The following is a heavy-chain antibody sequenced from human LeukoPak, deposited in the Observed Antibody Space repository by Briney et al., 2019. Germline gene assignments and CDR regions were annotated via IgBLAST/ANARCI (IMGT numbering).Heavy chain of an antibody. V-gene: IGHV4-34*01. D-gene: IGHD6-19*01. CDR1: GGSCSGYY. CDR2: INHSGSA. J-gene: IGHJ4*02. Sequence: PSETLSLTCAVYGGSCSGYYWTWIRQPPGKGQEWSGEINHSGSANYNPSLKSRVTISVDTSKNQFSLKLSSVTAADTAVYYCAAAGLSSGWYFDYWGQGTLVTVSS. CDR3: AAAGLSSGWYFDY.